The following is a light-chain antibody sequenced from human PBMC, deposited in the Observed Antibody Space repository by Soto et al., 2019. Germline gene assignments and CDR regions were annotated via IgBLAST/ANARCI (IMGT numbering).Light chain of an antibody. J-gene: IGKJ2*01. CDR1: QSVSSAY. CDR2: GAS. V-gene: IGKV3-20*01. Sequence: EIVLTQSPGTLYLSPGERATLSCRASQSVSSAYLAWYQQKPGQAPRLLLSGASNRTTGIPDRFSGSGSGTDFTLTISRLEPEDFAVYSCQQYGSSPYTFGQGTKLEI. CDR3: QQYGSSPYT.